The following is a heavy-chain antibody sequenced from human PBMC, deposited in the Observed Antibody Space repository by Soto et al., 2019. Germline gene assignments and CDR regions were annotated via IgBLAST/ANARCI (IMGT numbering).Heavy chain of an antibody. D-gene: IGHD2-15*01. V-gene: IGHV3-7*01. CDR1: GFTFSSYW. Sequence: SGGSLRLSCAASGFTFSSYWMSWVRQAPGKGLEWVANIKQDGSEKYYVDSVKGRFTISRDNAKNSLYLQMNSLRAEDTAVYYCARERASYCSGGSCYSGGNWFDPWGQGT. CDR3: ARERASYCSGGSCYSGGNWFDP. J-gene: IGHJ5*02. CDR2: IKQDGSEK.